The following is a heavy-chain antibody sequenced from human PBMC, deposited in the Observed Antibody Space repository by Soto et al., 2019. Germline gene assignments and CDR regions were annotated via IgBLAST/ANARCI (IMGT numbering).Heavy chain of an antibody. CDR1: GFTFSSYA. Sequence: EVQLLESGGGLVQPGGSLRLSCAASGFTFSSYAMSWVRQVPGKGLEWVSAISGTGANTYYADSVKGRFTMSRDNSKNTLYLQMNSLRADDAAVYYCATLRFCTSSSCYGREGGYWGQGTLVTVSS. CDR3: ATLRFCTSSSCYGREGGY. CDR2: ISGTGANT. J-gene: IGHJ4*02. V-gene: IGHV3-23*01. D-gene: IGHD2-2*01.